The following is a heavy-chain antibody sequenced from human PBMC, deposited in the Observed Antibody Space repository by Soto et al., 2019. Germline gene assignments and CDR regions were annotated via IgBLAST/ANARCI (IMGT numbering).Heavy chain of an antibody. CDR2: INAGNGDT. V-gene: IGHV1-3*01. Sequence: QVHLVQSGAEVKKPGASVKVSCKASGYTFITYALHWVRQAPGQRLEWMGWINAGNGDTKYSQKFQGSVTITSDISATTAYMELSSLSSEDTAVYYCVGSAGGSPPWFDIWGQGTMVTVSS. CDR3: VGSAGGSPPWFDI. CDR1: GYTFITYA. D-gene: IGHD3-16*01. J-gene: IGHJ3*02.